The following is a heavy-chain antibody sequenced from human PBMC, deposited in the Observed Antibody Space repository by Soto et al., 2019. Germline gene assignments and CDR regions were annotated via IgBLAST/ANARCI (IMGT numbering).Heavy chain of an antibody. J-gene: IGHJ4*02. CDR3: ARGPAWLLLRYFDY. Sequence: GASVKVSCKASGYTFTGYYMHWVRQAPGQGLEWMGWINPNSGGTNYAQKFQGWVTMTRDTSISTAYMELNSLRAEDTAVYYCARGPAWLLLRYFDYWGQGTLVTVSS. V-gene: IGHV1-2*04. D-gene: IGHD3-22*01. CDR1: GYTFTGYY. CDR2: INPNSGGT.